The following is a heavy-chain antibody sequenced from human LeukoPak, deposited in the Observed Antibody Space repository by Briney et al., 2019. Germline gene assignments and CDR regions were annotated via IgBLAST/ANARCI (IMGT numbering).Heavy chain of an antibody. CDR2: INHSGST. V-gene: IGHV4-34*01. CDR3: ARRGYKQQLVESFDY. D-gene: IGHD6-13*01. CDR1: GGSFSGYY. Sequence: PSETLSLTCAVYGGSFSGYYWSWIRQPPGKGLEWIGEINHSGSTNYNPSLKSRVTISVDTSKNQFSLKLSSVTAADTAVYYCARRGYKQQLVESFDYWGQGTLVTVSS. J-gene: IGHJ4*02.